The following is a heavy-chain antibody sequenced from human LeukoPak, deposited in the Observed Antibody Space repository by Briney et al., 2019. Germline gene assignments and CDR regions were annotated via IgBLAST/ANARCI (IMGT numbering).Heavy chain of an antibody. J-gene: IGHJ4*02. CDR1: GFTFSSYW. CDR2: IKQDGSEK. CDR3: ARERAVAGTFNYFDY. V-gene: IGHV3-7*03. Sequence: PGGSLRLSCAASGFTFSSYWMSWVRQAPGKGLEWVANIKQDGSEKYYVDSVKGRFTISRDNAKNSLYLQMNSLRAEDTALYYCARERAVAGTFNYFDYWGQGTLVTVSS. D-gene: IGHD6-19*01.